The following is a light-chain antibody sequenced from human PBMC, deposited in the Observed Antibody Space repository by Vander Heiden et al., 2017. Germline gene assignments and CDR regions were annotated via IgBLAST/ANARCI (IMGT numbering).Light chain of an antibody. J-gene: IGLJ2*01. CDR2: KDI. CDR1: ELPKQY. V-gene: IGLV3-25*03. CDR3: RSADSSAHGLV. Sequence: SYELTQPPSESVSPGQTARITCSGDELPKQYSYLYQQKPGLAPLLLIYKDIERPSGIPERFSASTSGTIVTLTISAVQAEDEGDFYCRSADSSAHGLVFGGGTKLTVL.